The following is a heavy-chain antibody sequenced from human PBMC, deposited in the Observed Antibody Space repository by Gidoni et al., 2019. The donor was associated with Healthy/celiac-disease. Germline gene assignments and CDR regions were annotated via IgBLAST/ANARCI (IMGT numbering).Heavy chain of an antibody. J-gene: IGHJ6*02. Sequence: QVQLVQSGVAVKKPGASVQVSCKASGYTFTSYAMHCVRQAPGQRLEWMGSINAGNGNTKYSQKFKGRVTITRDTSASTAYMELSSLRAEDTAVYYCARDGSQYNWNDVYYYYGMDVWGQGTTVTVSS. V-gene: IGHV1-3*01. CDR3: ARDGSQYNWNDVYYYYGMDV. D-gene: IGHD1-20*01. CDR2: INAGNGNT. CDR1: GYTFTSYA.